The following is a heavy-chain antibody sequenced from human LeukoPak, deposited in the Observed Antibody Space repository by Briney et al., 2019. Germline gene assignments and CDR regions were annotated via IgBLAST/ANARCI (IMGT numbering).Heavy chain of an antibody. CDR2: IQYDGSDK. CDR3: RDPFDY. J-gene: IGHJ4*02. V-gene: IGHV3-30*02. Sequence: HPGGSLRLSCAASGFTFSNYGMHWVRQAPGKGLEWVAFIQYDGSDKYYADSVKGRFTISRDNSKNTLYLQMNSLRTEDTAVYYCRDPFDYWGQGTLVTVSS. CDR1: GFTFSNYG.